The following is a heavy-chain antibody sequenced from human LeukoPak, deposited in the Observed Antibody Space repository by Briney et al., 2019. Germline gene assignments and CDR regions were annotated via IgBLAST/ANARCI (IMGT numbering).Heavy chain of an antibody. V-gene: IGHV3-30-3*01. Sequence: GGSLRLSCAASGFTFSSYAMHWVRQAPGKGLEWVAVTSYDGSNKYYADSVKGRFTISRDNGKNSLYLQMNSLRADDTAVYYCARDLNVYSSVNFDLWGRGTLVTVSS. CDR2: TSYDGSNK. CDR1: GFTFSSYA. D-gene: IGHD6-19*01. CDR3: ARDLNVYSSVNFDL. J-gene: IGHJ2*01.